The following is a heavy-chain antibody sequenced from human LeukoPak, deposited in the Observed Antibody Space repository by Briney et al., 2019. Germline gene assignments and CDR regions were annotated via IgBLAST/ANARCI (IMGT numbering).Heavy chain of an antibody. D-gene: IGHD1-26*01. Sequence: ASVKFSCKASGYTFTGYYMHWVRQAPGQGPERMGWLNPDSGGTNYAQNFQARVTMTRDTSITTAYMELTRLTSDDTAVYYCARGAHSGSYFLIDYWGQGTLVTVSS. J-gene: IGHJ4*02. CDR1: GYTFTGYY. CDR2: LNPDSGGT. V-gene: IGHV1-2*02. CDR3: ARGAHSGSYFLIDY.